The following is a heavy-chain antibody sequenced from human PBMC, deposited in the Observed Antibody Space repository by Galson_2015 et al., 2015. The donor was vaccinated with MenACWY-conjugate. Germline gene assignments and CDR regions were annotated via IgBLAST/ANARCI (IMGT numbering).Heavy chain of an antibody. CDR2: IKQDGSEK. J-gene: IGHJ4*02. CDR1: GFTFSSYW. D-gene: IGHD2-15*01. Sequence: SLRLSCAASGFTFSSYWMNWVRQAPGKGLEWVANIKQDGSEKYYVDSVKGRFTISRDNGKNSLYLQMNSLRAEDTAVYYCARGRYCSGGSCQFDYWGQGTLVTVSS. V-gene: IGHV3-7*03. CDR3: ARGRYCSGGSCQFDY.